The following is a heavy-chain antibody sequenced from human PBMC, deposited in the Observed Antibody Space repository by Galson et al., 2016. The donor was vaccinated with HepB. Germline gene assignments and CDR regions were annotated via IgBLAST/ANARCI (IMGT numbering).Heavy chain of an antibody. CDR2: ISWNSGSI. V-gene: IGHV3-9*01. J-gene: IGHJ3*02. Sequence: SLRLSCAASGFTFDDYAMHWVRQAPGKGLEWVSGISWNSGSIDYADSVKGRFTISRDNAKKSLYLQMNSLRAEDTALYYCVKAATANTDQDAFDMWGQGTMVTVSS. CDR3: VKAATANTDQDAFDM. D-gene: IGHD2-15*01. CDR1: GFTFDDYA.